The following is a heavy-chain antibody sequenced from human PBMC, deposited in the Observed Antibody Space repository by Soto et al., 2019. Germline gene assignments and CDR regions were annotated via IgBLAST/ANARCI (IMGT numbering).Heavy chain of an antibody. CDR2: INPNSGGT. CDR3: ARGGYCSSPSCASFDY. D-gene: IGHD2-2*01. J-gene: IGHJ4*02. V-gene: IGHV1-2*02. CDR1: GYTYTGYY. Sequence: ASVKVSRKASGYTYTGYYMHWVRQAPGQGLEWMGWINPNSGGTNSAQKFQGRVTMTRDTSISTAYMELSRLTSDDTAVYYCARGGYCSSPSCASFDYWGQGTLVTVSS.